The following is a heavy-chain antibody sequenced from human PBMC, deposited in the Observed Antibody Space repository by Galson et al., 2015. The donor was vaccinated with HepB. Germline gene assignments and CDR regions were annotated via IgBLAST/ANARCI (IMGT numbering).Heavy chain of an antibody. CDR2: FESSGSA. V-gene: IGHV4-4*07. Sequence: ETLSLTCTVSGDSISNHYWTWIRQPAGKGLEWIGRFESSGSANYDPSLKSRITMSVDTPKNQFSLKLSSATAADTAIYYCARGRVGASVFDYWGRGTLVTVSS. D-gene: IGHD1-26*01. CDR1: GDSISNHY. J-gene: IGHJ4*02. CDR3: ARGRVGASVFDY.